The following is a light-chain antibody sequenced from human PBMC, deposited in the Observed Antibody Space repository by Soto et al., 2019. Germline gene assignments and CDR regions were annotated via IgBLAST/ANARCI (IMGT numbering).Light chain of an antibody. Sequence: ELVLTQSPATLSLSPGETATLSCRASQSVSSSLAWYQQKPGQTPRLLIYDASNRATGIPARFSGSGSGTDFTITVSSLEPEDFAVYYCQQRSSWPLTFGGGTKVEIK. CDR1: QSVSSS. J-gene: IGKJ4*01. CDR2: DAS. CDR3: QQRSSWPLT. V-gene: IGKV3-11*01.